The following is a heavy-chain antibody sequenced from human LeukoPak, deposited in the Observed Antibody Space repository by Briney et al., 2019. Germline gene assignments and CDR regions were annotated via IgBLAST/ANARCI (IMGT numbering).Heavy chain of an antibody. V-gene: IGHV1-2*02. CDR3: ARSGYSYGRIYFDY. CDR1: GYTFTGYY. D-gene: IGHD5-18*01. J-gene: IGHJ4*02. CDR2: INPSSGDT. Sequence: ASVKVSCKASGYTFTGYYMHWVRQAPGQGLEWMGWINPSSGDTNYAQKFQGRVTMTRDTSISTAYIELSRLRSDDTAVYYCARSGYSYGRIYFDYWGQGTLVTVSS.